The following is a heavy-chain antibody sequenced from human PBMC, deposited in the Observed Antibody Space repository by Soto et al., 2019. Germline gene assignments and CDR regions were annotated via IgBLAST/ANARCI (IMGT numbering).Heavy chain of an antibody. V-gene: IGHV3-33*01. CDR1: GFTFSSYG. D-gene: IGHD2-2*01. Sequence: GGSLRLSCAASGFTFSSYGMHWVRQAPGKGLEWVAVIWYDGSNKYYADSVKGRFTISRDNSKNTLYLQMNSLRAEDTAVYYCARAGYCSSTSCGLLDYWGQGTLVTVSS. J-gene: IGHJ4*02. CDR2: IWYDGSNK. CDR3: ARAGYCSSTSCGLLDY.